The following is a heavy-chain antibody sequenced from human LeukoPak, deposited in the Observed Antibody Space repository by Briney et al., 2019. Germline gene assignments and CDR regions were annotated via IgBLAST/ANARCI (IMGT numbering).Heavy chain of an antibody. J-gene: IGHJ4*02. CDR2: IVVGRGNT. V-gene: IGHV1-58*02. CDR1: GFTFTSSA. CDR3: VATIFGRVSGLGRLVPR. D-gene: IGHD3-3*01. Sequence: SVKVSCKASGFTFTSSAMQWVRQARGQRLEWIGWIVVGRGNTNYAQKFQKRVTITRDMSTSTAYMCKSNLKAEDSALYFCVATIFGRVSGLGRLVPRWGEGTLVTVSS.